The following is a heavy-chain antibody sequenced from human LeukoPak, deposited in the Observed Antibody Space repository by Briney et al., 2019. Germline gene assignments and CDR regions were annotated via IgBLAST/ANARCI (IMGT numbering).Heavy chain of an antibody. CDR1: GFTFNSYW. CDR2: INPDGSWT. J-gene: IGHJ5*02. V-gene: IGHV3-74*01. Sequence: GGSLRLSCAASGFTFNSYWMVWFRQAPGKGLVWVSCINPDGSWTLHADSVKGRFAISRDYARNTLYLQMNSLGVEDTAMYYCARYEQRPGVTASDPWSQGTLVTVSS. CDR3: ARYEQRPGVTASDP. D-gene: IGHD2-21*02.